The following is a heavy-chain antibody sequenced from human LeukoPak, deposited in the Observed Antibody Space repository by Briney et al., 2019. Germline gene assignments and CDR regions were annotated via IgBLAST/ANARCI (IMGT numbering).Heavy chain of an antibody. CDR3: ARVTGRDFWRSNGGYYFDY. CDR2: IIPIFGTA. D-gene: IGHD3-3*01. V-gene: IGHV1-69*13. CDR1: GDTFSSYA. Sequence: ASVKVSCKASGDTFSSYAISWVRQAPGQGLEWMGGIIPIFGTANYAQKFQGRVTITADESTSTAYMELSSLRSEDTAVYYCARVTGRDFWRSNGGYYFDYWGQGTLVTVSS. J-gene: IGHJ4*02.